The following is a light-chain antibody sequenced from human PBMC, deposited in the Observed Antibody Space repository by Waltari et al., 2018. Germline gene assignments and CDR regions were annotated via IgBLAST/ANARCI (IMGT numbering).Light chain of an antibody. J-gene: IGLJ2*01. CDR2: EDN. CDR1: ALPNKY. Sequence: SYELTQPPSVSVSPGQTARITCSGDALPNKYGYWYQQKSGQAPVLVIYEDNKRRPGIPVRFSGSSSGTMVTLTISGAQVEDEGDYYCYSTDRTGKQRVFGGGTKLTVL. CDR3: YSTDRTGKQRV. V-gene: IGLV3-10*01.